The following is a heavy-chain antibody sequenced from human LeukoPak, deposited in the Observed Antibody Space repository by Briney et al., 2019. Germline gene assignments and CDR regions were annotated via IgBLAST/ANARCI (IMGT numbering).Heavy chain of an antibody. CDR1: GYSISSSNR. J-gene: IGHJ6*03. CDR3: ARKLPSIFYMDV. D-gene: IGHD3-9*01. V-gene: IGHV4-28*05. CDR2: IYYSGNI. Sequence: SETLSLTCAVSGYSISSSNRWGWIRQPPGKGLEWIGYIYYSGNIYYNPSLKSRVTMSVDTSKNQFSLKLSSVTAVDTAVYYCARKLPSIFYMDVWGKGTTVTVSS.